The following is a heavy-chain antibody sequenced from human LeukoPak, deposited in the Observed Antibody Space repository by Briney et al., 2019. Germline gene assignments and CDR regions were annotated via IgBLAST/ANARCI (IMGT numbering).Heavy chain of an antibody. J-gene: IGHJ6*02. CDR3: ARHTSLYNGMDV. V-gene: IGHV5-51*01. CDR1: GYTFTSHW. CDR2: IYPGDSDT. Sequence: GESLKISCKGSGYTFTSHWIGWARQMPGKGLEWMGIIYPGDSDTRYSPSFQGQVTISADKSISTAYLHWSSLKASDTAIYYCARHTSLYNGMDVWGQGTTVTVSS.